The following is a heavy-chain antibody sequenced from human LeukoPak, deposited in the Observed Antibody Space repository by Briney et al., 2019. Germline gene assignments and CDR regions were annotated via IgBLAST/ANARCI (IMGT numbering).Heavy chain of an antibody. CDR3: ARLSPTVPDYFDY. V-gene: IGHV4-4*07. CDR2: MYTSGAT. Sequence: PSETLSLTCTVSGDSISNYFWSWIRQPAGKGLEWIGRMYTSGATNYNPSLKSRTTMSVDTSKYQRSVRLSSVTAADTAVYYCARLSPTVPDYFDYWGQGTLVTVSS. CDR1: GDSISNYF. D-gene: IGHD3-16*02. J-gene: IGHJ4*02.